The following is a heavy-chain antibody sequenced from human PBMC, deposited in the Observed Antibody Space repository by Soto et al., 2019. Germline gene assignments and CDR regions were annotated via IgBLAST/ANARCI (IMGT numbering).Heavy chain of an antibody. Sequence: ASVKVSCKASGYTFTGYYMHWVRQAPGQGLEWMGWINPNSGGTNYAQKFQGRVTMTRDTSISTAYMELSRLRSDDTAVYYCARDRISSSSGGFWLDPWGQGPLVTVYS. CDR1: GYTFTGYY. D-gene: IGHD6-6*01. V-gene: IGHV1-2*02. J-gene: IGHJ5*02. CDR2: INPNSGGT. CDR3: ARDRISSSSGGFWLDP.